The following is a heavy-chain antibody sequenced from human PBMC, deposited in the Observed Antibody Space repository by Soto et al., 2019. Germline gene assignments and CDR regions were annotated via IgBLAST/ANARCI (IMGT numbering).Heavy chain of an antibody. CDR3: ARIESIARNWFDP. CDR1: GYSFSTFW. CDR2: IDPVDSYV. Sequence: PGESLKISCQASGYSFSTFWIAWVRQMPGKGLEWMGNIDPVDSYVNYSPSFQGHVTFSVDTSISTAFLHWSSLQASDSATYFCARIESIARNWFDPWGQGTLVTVSS. D-gene: IGHD6-13*01. V-gene: IGHV5-10-1*01. J-gene: IGHJ5*02.